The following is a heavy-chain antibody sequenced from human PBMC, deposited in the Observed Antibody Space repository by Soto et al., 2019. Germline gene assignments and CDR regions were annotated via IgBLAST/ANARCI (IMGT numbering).Heavy chain of an antibody. CDR2: IYSGGST. V-gene: IGHV3-66*01. CDR1: GFTVSSSY. J-gene: IGHJ5*02. D-gene: IGHD4-17*01. Sequence: EVQLVESGGGLVQPGGSLRLSCAASGFTVSSSYLSWVRQAPGKGLEWVSVIYSGGSTYYADSVKGRFTISRDNSKNTLYLQMNSLRAENTAVYYCARVWDYGDFAPSWFDPWGQATLVTVSS. CDR3: ARVWDYGDFAPSWFDP.